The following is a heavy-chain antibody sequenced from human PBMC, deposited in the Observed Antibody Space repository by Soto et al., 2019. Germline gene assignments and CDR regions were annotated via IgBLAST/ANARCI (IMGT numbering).Heavy chain of an antibody. CDR2: IYYSGST. J-gene: IGHJ6*02. CDR3: ARWSSGCADYYYYGMDV. D-gene: IGHD6-19*01. Sequence: PSETLSLTCTVSGGSISSYYWSWIRQPPGKGLEWIGYIYYSGSTNYNPSLKSRVTISVDTSKNQFSLKLSSVTAADTAVYYCARWSSGCADYYYYGMDVWGQGTTVTVSS. V-gene: IGHV4-59*01. CDR1: GGSISSYY.